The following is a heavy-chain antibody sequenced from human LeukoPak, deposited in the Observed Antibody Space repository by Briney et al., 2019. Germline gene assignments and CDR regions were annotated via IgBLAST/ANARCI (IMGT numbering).Heavy chain of an antibody. CDR1: GGSFSGYY. CDR2: INHSGST. Sequence: SETLSLTCAVYGGSFSGYYWSWIRQPPGKGLEWIGEINHSGSTNYNPSLKSRVTISVDTSKNQFSLKLSSVTAADTAVYYCAGSYYGSGNSSTLYPWGQGTLVTVSS. D-gene: IGHD3-10*01. V-gene: IGHV4-34*01. J-gene: IGHJ5*02. CDR3: AGSYYGSGNSSTLYP.